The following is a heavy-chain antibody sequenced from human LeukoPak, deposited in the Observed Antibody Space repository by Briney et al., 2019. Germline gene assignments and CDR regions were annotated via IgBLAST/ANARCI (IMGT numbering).Heavy chain of an antibody. CDR2: IVVGSGNT. CDR1: GFTFTSSA. Sequence: SVKVSCKASGFTFTSSAVQWVRQARGQRLEWIGWIVVGSGNTNYAQKFQERVTITRDMSTSTAYMELSSQRSEDTAVYYCAADPAVAGRIGRDYFDYWGQGTLVTVSS. V-gene: IGHV1-58*01. D-gene: IGHD6-19*01. CDR3: AADPAVAGRIGRDYFDY. J-gene: IGHJ4*02.